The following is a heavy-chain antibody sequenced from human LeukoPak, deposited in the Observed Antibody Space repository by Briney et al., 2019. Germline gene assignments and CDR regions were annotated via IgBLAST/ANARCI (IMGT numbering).Heavy chain of an antibody. J-gene: IGHJ4*02. Sequence: PGGSLRLSCAASGFTFNTYAMSWVRQAPGKGLEWVSGISAGGDITYYSDSVKGRFAISRDISKSTLYLQLSSLRAEDTAIYYCAKGNILTGYNDPYYFDYGGQGTLVTVSS. CDR3: AKGNILTGYNDPYYFDY. CDR2: ISAGGDIT. D-gene: IGHD3-9*01. V-gene: IGHV3-23*01. CDR1: GFTFNTYA.